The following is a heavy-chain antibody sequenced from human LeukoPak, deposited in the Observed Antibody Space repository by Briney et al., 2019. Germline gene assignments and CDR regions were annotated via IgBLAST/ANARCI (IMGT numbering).Heavy chain of an antibody. CDR2: IYYSGST. V-gene: IGHV4-59*08. CDR1: GGSISSYY. CDR3: ARLVSLMNFDY. Sequence: SETLSLTCTVSGGSISSYYWSWIRQPPGKGLEWIGCIYYSGSTNYNPSLKSRVTISVDTSKNQFSLKLSSVTAADTAVYYCARLVSLMNFDYWGQGTLVTVCS. D-gene: IGHD2/OR15-2a*01. J-gene: IGHJ4*02.